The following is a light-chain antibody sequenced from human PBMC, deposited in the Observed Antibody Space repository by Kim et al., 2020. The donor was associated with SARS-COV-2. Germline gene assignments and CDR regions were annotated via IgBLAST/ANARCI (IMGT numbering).Light chain of an antibody. V-gene: IGLV6-57*03. Sequence: NFMLTQPHYVSESPGKTITISCTRSSGSIASNYVQWYQQRPGSAPTPVIYEDNQRPSGVPDRFSGSVDSSSNSASLTISGLKTEDEADYYCQSYENNFWVFGGGTQLTVL. CDR1: SGSIASNY. J-gene: IGLJ3*02. CDR2: EDN. CDR3: QSYENNFWV.